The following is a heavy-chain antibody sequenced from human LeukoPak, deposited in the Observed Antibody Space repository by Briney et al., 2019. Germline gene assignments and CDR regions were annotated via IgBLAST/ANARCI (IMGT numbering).Heavy chain of an antibody. CDR1: GFTFSTYW. CDR2: IKQDGSER. D-gene: IGHD6-13*01. CDR3: ARVMESSSEYYFDY. J-gene: IGHJ4*02. V-gene: IGHV3-7*05. Sequence: GGSLRLSCAASGFTFSTYWTSWVRQAPGKGLEWVANIKQDGSERYYVDSVKGRFTISRDNAKNSLDLQMNSLRAEDTAVYYCARVMESSSEYYFDYWGQGTLVTVSS.